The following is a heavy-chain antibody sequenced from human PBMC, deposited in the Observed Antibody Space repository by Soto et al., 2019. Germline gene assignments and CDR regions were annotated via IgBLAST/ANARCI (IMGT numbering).Heavy chain of an antibody. CDR3: GRRARIGSQRWLPFDC. V-gene: IGHV1-8*01. D-gene: IGHD5-12*01. CDR2: VNPNSGNT. Sequence: QVQLVQSGAEVKWPGASVVVSCKASGYTVASYDINWVRQATGQGLEWMGWVNPNSGNTDYAQTFPGGATITGSFVAGTVYMELTTLTSGDTAVCYWGRRARIGSQRWLPFDCWGQGTLVTVSS. CDR1: GYTVASYD. J-gene: IGHJ4*02.